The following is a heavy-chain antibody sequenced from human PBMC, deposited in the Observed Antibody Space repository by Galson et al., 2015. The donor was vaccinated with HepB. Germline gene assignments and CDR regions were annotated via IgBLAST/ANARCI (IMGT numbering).Heavy chain of an antibody. CDR1: GFTFSSSA. Sequence: SLRLSCAASGFTFSSSAMSWVRQAPGKGLEWVSGISGSGANTYYADSVKGRFTISRDNSKNTLYVQINSLRAEDTAVYYCASRRSYNSSWQYYFDYWGQGAQVTVSS. V-gene: IGHV3-23*01. CDR2: ISGSGANT. CDR3: ASRRSYNSSWQYYFDY. J-gene: IGHJ4*02. D-gene: IGHD6-13*01.